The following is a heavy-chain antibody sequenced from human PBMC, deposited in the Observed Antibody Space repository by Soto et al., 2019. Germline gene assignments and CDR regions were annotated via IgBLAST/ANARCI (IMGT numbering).Heavy chain of an antibody. CDR3: ATDQGPIDYDILTGYYAYYYYGMDV. CDR1: GFTFSSYG. J-gene: IGHJ6*02. CDR2: IWYDGSNK. V-gene: IGHV3-33*01. D-gene: IGHD3-9*01. Sequence: GGSLRLSCAASGFTFSSYGMHWVRQAPGKGLEWVAVIWYDGSNKYYADSVKGRFTISRDNSKNTLYLQMNSLRAEDTAVYYCATDQGPIDYDILTGYYAYYYYGMDVWGQGTTVTVSS.